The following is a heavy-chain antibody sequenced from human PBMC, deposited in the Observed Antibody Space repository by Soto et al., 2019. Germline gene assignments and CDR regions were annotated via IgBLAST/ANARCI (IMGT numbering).Heavy chain of an antibody. J-gene: IGHJ4*02. Sequence: EVQLVESGGGLVQPGGSLRLSCAASGFTFSSYWMSWVRQAPGKGLEWVANIKQGGSEKYYVDSVKGRFTISRDNAKNSLYLEMKRLRGEGTAVYYCARDSLDSGSGYCTPFDCWGQGTVVTGSS. V-gene: IGHV3-7*01. CDR3: ARDSLDSGSGYCTPFDC. CDR2: IKQGGSEK. CDR1: GFTFSSYW. D-gene: IGHD3-3*01.